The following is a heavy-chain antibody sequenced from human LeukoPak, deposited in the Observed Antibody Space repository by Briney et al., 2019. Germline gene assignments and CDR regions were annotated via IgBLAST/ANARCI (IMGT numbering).Heavy chain of an antibody. J-gene: IGHJ5*02. CDR1: GDSISSGTYY. CDR3: ATSRFSGGLGRFDP. Sequence: PSQTLSLTCTVSGDSISSGTYYWNWIRQPAGKGLEWIGRIYTCGSTIYNPSLKSRVTISVDTSKNQVSLKLSSVTAADTAVYYCATSRFSGGLGRFDPWGQGTLVTVSS. D-gene: IGHD3-10*01. V-gene: IGHV4-61*02. CDR2: IYTCGST.